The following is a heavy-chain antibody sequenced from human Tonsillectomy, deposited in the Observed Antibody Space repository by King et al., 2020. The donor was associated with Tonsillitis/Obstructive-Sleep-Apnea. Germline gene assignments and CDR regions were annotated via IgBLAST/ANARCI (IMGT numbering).Heavy chain of an antibody. CDR3: ASDDTLAVIGWYDALDF. CDR1: GFRLSNFW. J-gene: IGHJ3*01. V-gene: IGHV3-7*01. D-gene: IGHD6-19*01. Sequence: VQLVESGGGLVHPGESLRLSCAASGFRLSNFWMTWVRQAPGKGLEWVANIREDGSQTNYVDSVKGRFTISRDNAKNSVYLQLNSLRAGDTALYYCASDDTLAVIGWYDALDFWGQGTMVTVSS. CDR2: IREDGSQT.